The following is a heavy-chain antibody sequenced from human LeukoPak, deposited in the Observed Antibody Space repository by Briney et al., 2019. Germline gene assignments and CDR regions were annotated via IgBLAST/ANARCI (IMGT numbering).Heavy chain of an antibody. CDR2: INPNSGGT. Sequence: GASVKVSCKASGYTFTGYYMHWVRQAPGQGLEWMGWINPNSGGTNYAQKFQGRVTMTRDTSISTAYMELSRLRSDDTAVYYCARVYRDIVVARSPHDAFDIWGQGIMVTVSS. D-gene: IGHD2-2*01. J-gene: IGHJ3*02. V-gene: IGHV1-2*02. CDR1: GYTFTGYY. CDR3: ARVYRDIVVARSPHDAFDI.